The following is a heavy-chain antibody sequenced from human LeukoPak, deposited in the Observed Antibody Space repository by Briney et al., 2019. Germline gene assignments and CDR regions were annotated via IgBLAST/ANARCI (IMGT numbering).Heavy chain of an antibody. CDR2: IYSGTI. Sequence: GGSLRLSCTVSGFTVSSNSMSWVRQAPGKGLEWVSFIYSGTIHYSDSVKGRFTISRDNAKNSLYLQMNSLRAEDTALYYCATYSGAHHKTFDDWGQGTLVTVSS. J-gene: IGHJ4*02. V-gene: IGHV3-53*01. CDR1: GFTVSSNS. D-gene: IGHD1-26*01. CDR3: ATYSGAHHKTFDD.